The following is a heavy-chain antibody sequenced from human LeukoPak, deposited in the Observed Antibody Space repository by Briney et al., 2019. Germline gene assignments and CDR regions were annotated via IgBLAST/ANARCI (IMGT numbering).Heavy chain of an antibody. CDR3: ARDPYDI. D-gene: IGHD3-9*01. CDR1: GYTFTGYY. V-gene: IGHV1-69*13. J-gene: IGHJ4*02. CDR2: IIPIFGTA. Sequence: GASVKVSCKPSGYTFTGYYMHWVRQAPGQGLEWMGGIIPIFGTANYAQKFQGRVTITADESTSTAYMELSRLRSEDTAVYYCARDPYDIWGQGTLVTVSS.